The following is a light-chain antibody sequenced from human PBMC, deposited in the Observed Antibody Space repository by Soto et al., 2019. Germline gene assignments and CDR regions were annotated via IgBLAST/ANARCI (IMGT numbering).Light chain of an antibody. Sequence: QSALTQPASVSGSPGQSITIFCTGTSSDVGSYNLVSWYQQHPGKVPKLMIYEDIERPSGVSNRFSGSKSGNTASLTISGLQAEDEADYYCCSYASSDTFLFGGGTKLTVL. J-gene: IGLJ2*01. CDR2: EDI. CDR3: CSYASSDTFL. CDR1: SSDVGSYNL. V-gene: IGLV2-23*01.